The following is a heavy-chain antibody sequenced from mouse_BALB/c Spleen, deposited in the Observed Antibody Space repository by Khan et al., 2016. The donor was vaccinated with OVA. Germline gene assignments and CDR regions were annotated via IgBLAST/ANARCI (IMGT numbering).Heavy chain of an antibody. CDR2: IWAGGST. Sequence: QVQLKESGPGLVAPSQSLSLTCTVSGFSLTSYGVHWVRQPPGKGLEWLGVIWAGGSTNYNSALMSRLSISKDNAKSQLFLQMNSLQTDDTAMYYCARLLDIGGQGTTLTVFS. CDR3: ARLLDI. J-gene: IGHJ2*01. D-gene: IGHD1-3*01. CDR1: GFSLTSYG. V-gene: IGHV2-9*02.